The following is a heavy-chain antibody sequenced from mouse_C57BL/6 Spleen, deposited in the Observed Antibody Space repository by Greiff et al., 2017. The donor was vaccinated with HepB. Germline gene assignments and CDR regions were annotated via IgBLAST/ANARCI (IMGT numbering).Heavy chain of an antibody. CDR3: ASALYGYPYYAMDY. D-gene: IGHD2-2*01. Sequence: VQLQQSGAELLKPGASVKLSCKATGYTFTGYWIEWVKQRPGHGLEWIGEILPGSGSTNYNEKFKGKATFTAETSSNTAYMQLSRLTTEDSAIYYGASALYGYPYYAMDYWGQGTSVTVSS. CDR1: GYTFTGYW. J-gene: IGHJ4*01. CDR2: ILPGSGST. V-gene: IGHV1-9*01.